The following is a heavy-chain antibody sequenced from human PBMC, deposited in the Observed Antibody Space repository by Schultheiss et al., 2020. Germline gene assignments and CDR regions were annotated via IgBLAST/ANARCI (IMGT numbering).Heavy chain of an antibody. Sequence: GESLKISCAASGFTFSSYWMSWVRQAPGKGLEWVANIKQDGSEKYYVDSVKGRFTISRDNAKNSLYLQMNSLRAEDTAVYYCARDPRYAKSHYFDYWGQGTLVTVYS. CDR2: IKQDGSEK. J-gene: IGHJ4*02. CDR1: GFTFSSYW. D-gene: IGHD1-1*01. CDR3: ARDPRYAKSHYFDY. V-gene: IGHV3-7*01.